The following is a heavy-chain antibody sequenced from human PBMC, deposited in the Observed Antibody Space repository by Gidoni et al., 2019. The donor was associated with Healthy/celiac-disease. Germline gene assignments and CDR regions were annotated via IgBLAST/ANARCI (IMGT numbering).Heavy chain of an antibody. V-gene: IGHV4-39*01. CDR3: ARHAAMVQGVGWFDP. J-gene: IGHJ5*02. CDR2: IYYSGST. Sequence: QLQLQESGPGLVKPSETLSLTCPVSGGSISSSSYYWGWIRQPPGKGLEWIGSIYYSGSTYYNPSLKSRVTISVDTSKNQFSLKLSSVTAADTAVYYCARHAAMVQGVGWFDPWGQGTLVTVSS. D-gene: IGHD3-10*01. CDR1: GGSISSSSYY.